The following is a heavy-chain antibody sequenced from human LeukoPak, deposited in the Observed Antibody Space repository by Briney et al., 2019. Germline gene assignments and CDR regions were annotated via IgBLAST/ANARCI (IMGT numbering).Heavy chain of an antibody. V-gene: IGHV3-7*01. J-gene: IGHJ6*02. CDR1: GFTFSSYW. D-gene: IGHD2-2*01. CDR3: ARDHDCSSTSCYYYYGMDV. CDR2: IKQGGSEK. Sequence: GGSLRLSCAASGFTFSSYWMSWVRQAPGKGLEWVANIKQGGSEKYYVDSVKGRFTISRDNAKNSLYLQMNSLRAEDTAVYYCARDHDCSSTSCYYYYGMDVWGQGTTVTVSS.